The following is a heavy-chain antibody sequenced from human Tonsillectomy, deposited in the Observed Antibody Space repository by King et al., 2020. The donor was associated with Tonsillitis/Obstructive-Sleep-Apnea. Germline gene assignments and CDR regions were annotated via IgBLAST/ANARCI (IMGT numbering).Heavy chain of an antibody. CDR2: INHSGST. CDR3: ARGDYYYGSGSYYKY. CDR1: GGSFSGYY. V-gene: IGHV4-34*01. Sequence: VQLQQWGAGLLKPSETLSLTCAVYGGSFSGYYWSWIRQPPGKGLEWIWEINHSGSTNYNPSLKRRVTISVYTSKNKFSLKLSSVTAADTAVYYCARGDYYYGSGSYYKYWGQGTLVTVSS. J-gene: IGHJ4*02. D-gene: IGHD3-10*01.